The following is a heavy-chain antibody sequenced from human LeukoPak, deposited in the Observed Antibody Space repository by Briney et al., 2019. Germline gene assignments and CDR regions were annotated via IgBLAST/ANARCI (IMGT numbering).Heavy chain of an antibody. D-gene: IGHD2-2*01. CDR2: IYTSGST. V-gene: IGHV4-4*07. CDR3: ARDLGYCSSTSCYYYYGMDV. J-gene: IGHJ6*02. Sequence: SETLSLTCTVSGGSMSSYYWSWIRQPAGKGLEWIGRIYTSGSTNYNPSLKSRVTMSVDTSKNQFSLKLSSVTAADTAVYYCARDLGYCSSTSCYYYYGMDVWGQGTTVTVSS. CDR1: GGSMSSYY.